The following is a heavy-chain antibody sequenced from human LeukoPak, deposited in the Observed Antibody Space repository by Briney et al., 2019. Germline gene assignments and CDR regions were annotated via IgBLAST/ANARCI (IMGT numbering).Heavy chain of an antibody. V-gene: IGHV2-5*02. J-gene: IGHJ5*02. D-gene: IGHD3-10*01. CDR2: ISRDDDK. CDR3: AHTGSPHGEDWFDP. Sequence: ESGPTLVKPTQTLTLTCTFSGFSLNTSGAGVGWIRQPPGKALEWLALISRDDDKRYTPSLKNRLTITKDTAKNQVVIRMTNMDPVDTATYYCAHTGSPHGEDWFDPWGQGILVTVSS. CDR1: GFSLNTSGAG.